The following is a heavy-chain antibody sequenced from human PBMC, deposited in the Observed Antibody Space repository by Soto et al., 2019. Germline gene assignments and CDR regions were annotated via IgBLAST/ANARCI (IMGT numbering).Heavy chain of an antibody. D-gene: IGHD1-20*01. V-gene: IGHV1-69*06. J-gene: IGHJ6*02. CDR1: GGAFTNYS. CDR3: AIGSNWTPLYYRGMDV. CDR2: IIPLHNTS. Sequence: QVQLLQSGAEVKKPGSSVKVSCKVSGGAFTNYSLNWVRHAPGQGLEWLGGIIPLHNTSNYSLKLLGRGSVTADISSNTVYMHLSGLTSDDTATYYCAIGSNWTPLYYRGMDVRGQGTTVTVSS.